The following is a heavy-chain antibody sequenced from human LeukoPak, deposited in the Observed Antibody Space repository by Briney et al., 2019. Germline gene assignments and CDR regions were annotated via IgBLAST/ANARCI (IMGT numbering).Heavy chain of an antibody. D-gene: IGHD3-16*01. CDR1: GFTFRSYE. CDR3: VRDLTGENAFDI. Sequence: PGGSLRLSCAASGFTFRSYEMHWVRQAPGKGLEWVSAIGTAGDTYYPDSVKGRFAISRADAKNSLYLQMNCLRAGDTAVYYCVRDLTGENAFDIWGQGTMVTVSS. V-gene: IGHV3-13*01. CDR2: IGTAGDT. J-gene: IGHJ3*02.